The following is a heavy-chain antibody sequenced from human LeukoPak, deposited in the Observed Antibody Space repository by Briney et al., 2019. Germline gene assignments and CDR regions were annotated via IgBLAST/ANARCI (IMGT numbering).Heavy chain of an antibody. V-gene: IGHV4-59*08. J-gene: IGHJ5*02. CDR1: GVSIADYY. D-gene: IGHD3-10*01. CDR2: IYYSGTT. CDR3: ARHPRWPRYGSGNNWFDT. Sequence: SETLSLTCTVSGVSIADYYWSWIRQPPGKGLGWIAYIYYSGTTIYNPSLKSRVTISIDTPNQQFSLSLTSVTAADTALYFCARHPRWPRYGSGNNWFDTWGQGTLVTVSS.